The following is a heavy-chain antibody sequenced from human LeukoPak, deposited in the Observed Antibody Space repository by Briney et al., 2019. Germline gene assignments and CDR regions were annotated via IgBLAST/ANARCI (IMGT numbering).Heavy chain of an antibody. CDR2: ISAYNGNT. Sequence: GASVKVSCKASGYTLTSYGISWARQAPGQGLEWMGWISAYNGNTNYAQKLQGRVTMTTDTSTSTAYMELRSLRSDDTAVYYCARDKLERRPYYYGMDVWGKGTTVTVSS. D-gene: IGHD1-1*01. CDR3: ARDKLERRPYYYGMDV. CDR1: GYTLTSYG. V-gene: IGHV1-18*04. J-gene: IGHJ6*04.